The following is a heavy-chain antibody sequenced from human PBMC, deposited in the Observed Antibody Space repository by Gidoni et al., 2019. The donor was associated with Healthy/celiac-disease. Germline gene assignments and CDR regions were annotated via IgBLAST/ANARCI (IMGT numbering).Heavy chain of an antibody. D-gene: IGHD2-2*01. CDR3: ARHPAVPAAMLGWFDP. Sequence: QLQLQESGPGLVQPSETLSLTCPVSGGSISSSSYYWGWIRQPPGKGLEWIGSIYYSGSTDYNPSLKSRVTISVDTSKNQFSLKRSSVTAADTAVYYGARHPAVPAAMLGWFDPWGQGTLVTVSS. J-gene: IGHJ5*02. CDR1: GGSISSSSYY. CDR2: IYYSGST. V-gene: IGHV4-39*01.